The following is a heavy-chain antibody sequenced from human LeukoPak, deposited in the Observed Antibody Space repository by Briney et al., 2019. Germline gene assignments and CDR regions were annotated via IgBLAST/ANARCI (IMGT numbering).Heavy chain of an antibody. Sequence: PGGSLRLSCAASGFTFSSYDMHWVRQATGKGLEWVSAISAAGDTYYLDSVKDRFTISRENAKNSLYLQMNSLRAGDTAVYYCVALGDRIYWGQGTLVTVSS. J-gene: IGHJ4*02. CDR1: GFTFSSYD. CDR3: VALGDRIY. CDR2: ISAAGDT. D-gene: IGHD2-21*02. V-gene: IGHV3-13*01.